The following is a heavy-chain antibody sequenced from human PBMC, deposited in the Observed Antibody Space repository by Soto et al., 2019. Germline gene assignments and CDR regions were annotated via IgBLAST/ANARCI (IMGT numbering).Heavy chain of an antibody. D-gene: IGHD5-12*01. Sequence: PSETLSLTCTVSGASISYGGFSWSWIRQSPGKGLEWIGYISHLENTYLHPSFKSRLTMSIDRTRNQFSLKLSSVTAADMAVYYCAGGGGYDSFDYWGQGVLVTV. J-gene: IGHJ4*02. CDR2: ISHLENT. V-gene: IGHV4-30-2*06. CDR3: AGGGGYDSFDY. CDR1: GASISYGGFS.